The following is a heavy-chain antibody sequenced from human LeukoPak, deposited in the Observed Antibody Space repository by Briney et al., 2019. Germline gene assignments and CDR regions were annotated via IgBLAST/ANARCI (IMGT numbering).Heavy chain of an antibody. V-gene: IGHV3-30*18. CDR3: AKGKWFLSYYFDY. D-gene: IGHD3-22*01. CDR1: GFTFSSYG. CDR2: ISYDGSNK. Sequence: GGSLRLFCAASGFTFSSYGMRWVRQAPGKGLEWVAVISYDGSNKYYADSVKGRFTISRANSKNTLYLQMNSLRAEAAAVCYCAKGKWFLSYYFDYWGQGTLVTVSS. J-gene: IGHJ4*02.